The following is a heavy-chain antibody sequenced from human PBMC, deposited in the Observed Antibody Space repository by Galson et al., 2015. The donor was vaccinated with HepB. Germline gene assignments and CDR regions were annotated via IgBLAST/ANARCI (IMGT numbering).Heavy chain of an antibody. CDR1: GFTFSSYT. V-gene: IGHV3-48*01. D-gene: IGHD6-19*01. Sequence: SLRLSCAASGFTFSSYTMNWVRQAPGKGLEWVSDISSSSSTMYYADSVKGRFTISSDNSKNTLYLQMNSQRAEDTAVYYCERPNDSIGYPCEAFDIWGQGTMVTVSS. CDR2: ISSSSSTM. CDR3: ERPNDSIGYPCEAFDI. J-gene: IGHJ3*02.